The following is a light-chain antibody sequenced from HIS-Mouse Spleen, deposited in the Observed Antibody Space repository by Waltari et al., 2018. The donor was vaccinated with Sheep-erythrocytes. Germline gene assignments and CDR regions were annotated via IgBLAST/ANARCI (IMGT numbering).Light chain of an antibody. Sequence: DIQMTQSPSSLSASVGDRVTITCRASQSISSYLNWYQQKPGKAPKLLIYAASSLQSGGPSRFSGSGSGTDFTLTISSQQPEDFATYYCQQSYSTPPLTFGGGTK. CDR2: AAS. V-gene: IGKV1-39*01. CDR3: QQSYSTPPLT. J-gene: IGKJ4*01. CDR1: QSISSY.